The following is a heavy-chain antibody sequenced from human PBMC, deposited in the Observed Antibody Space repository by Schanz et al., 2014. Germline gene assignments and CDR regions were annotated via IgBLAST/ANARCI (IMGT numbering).Heavy chain of an antibody. Sequence: VQLVESGGGLVKPGGSLRLSCAASGFIFNDYYMNWIRQAPGKGLEWLSYISRDGTTSYYADSVKGRFTISRDNAKNSLYLEMTSLRAEDTAVYYCARRITGTHHNPYYHGMDVWGQGTTVTVSS. J-gene: IGHJ6*02. D-gene: IGHD1-20*01. V-gene: IGHV3-11*01. CDR1: GFIFNDYY. CDR2: ISRDGTTS. CDR3: ARRITGTHHNPYYHGMDV.